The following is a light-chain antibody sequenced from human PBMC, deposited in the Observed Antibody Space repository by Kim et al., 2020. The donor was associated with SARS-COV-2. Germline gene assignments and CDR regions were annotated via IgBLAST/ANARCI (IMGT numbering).Light chain of an antibody. Sequence: LSPGESPPLSCRASQSVSSYLAWYQQKPGQAPRLLIYDASNRATGIPARFSGSGSGTDFTLTISSLEPEDFAVYYCQQRSNWPITFGQGTRLEIK. CDR2: DAS. J-gene: IGKJ5*01. CDR1: QSVSSY. V-gene: IGKV3-11*01. CDR3: QQRSNWPIT.